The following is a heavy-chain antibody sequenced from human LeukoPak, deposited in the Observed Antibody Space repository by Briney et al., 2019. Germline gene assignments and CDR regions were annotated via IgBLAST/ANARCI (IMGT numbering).Heavy chain of an antibody. Sequence: ASVKVSCKASGYTFTNYGFSWVRQAPGQGLEWMGGIIPIFGTANYAQKFQGRVTITADESTSTAYMELSSLRSEDTAVYYCARRRLGELSHGGFDYWGQGTLVTVSS. CDR1: GYTFTNYG. D-gene: IGHD3-16*02. V-gene: IGHV1-69*13. J-gene: IGHJ4*02. CDR2: IIPIFGTA. CDR3: ARRRLGELSHGGFDY.